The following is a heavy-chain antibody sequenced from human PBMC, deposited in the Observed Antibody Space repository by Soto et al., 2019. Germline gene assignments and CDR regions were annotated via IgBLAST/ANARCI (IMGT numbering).Heavy chain of an antibody. V-gene: IGHV1-69*13. CDR1: GGTFSSYA. J-gene: IGHJ3*02. Sequence: SVKVSCKASGGTFSSYAISWVRQAPGQGLEWMGGIIPIFGTANYAQKFQGRVTITADESTSTAYMELSSLRSEDTAVYYCASSSGWRDAFDIWGQGTMVTVSS. D-gene: IGHD6-19*01. CDR3: ASSSGWRDAFDI. CDR2: IIPIFGTA.